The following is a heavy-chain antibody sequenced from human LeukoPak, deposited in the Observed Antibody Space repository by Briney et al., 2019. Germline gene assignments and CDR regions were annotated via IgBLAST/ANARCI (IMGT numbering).Heavy chain of an antibody. CDR1: GFTFSSYA. Sequence: PGGSLRLSCAASGFTFSSYAMHWVRQAPGRGLEYVSAISSNGGSTYYANSVKGRFTISRDNSKNTLYLQMGSLRAEDMAVYYCARAPGYYFDYWGQGTLVTVSS. CDR2: ISSNGGST. J-gene: IGHJ4*02. V-gene: IGHV3-64*01. D-gene: IGHD3-9*01. CDR3: ARAPGYYFDY.